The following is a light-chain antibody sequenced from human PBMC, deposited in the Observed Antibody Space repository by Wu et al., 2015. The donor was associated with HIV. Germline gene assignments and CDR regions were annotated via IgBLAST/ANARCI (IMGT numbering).Light chain of an antibody. CDR3: QQYGTSPPYS. CDR2: GAS. V-gene: IGKV3-20*01. CDR1: QSISNY. Sequence: IVLTQSPGTLSLSPGEGATLSCRASQSISNYLAWYQQKPGQAPRLLIYGASRRATGIPERFSGSGSGTDFTLAISRLESEDFAVYSCQQYGTSPPYSFGLGDQAGDQT. J-gene: IGKJ2*03.